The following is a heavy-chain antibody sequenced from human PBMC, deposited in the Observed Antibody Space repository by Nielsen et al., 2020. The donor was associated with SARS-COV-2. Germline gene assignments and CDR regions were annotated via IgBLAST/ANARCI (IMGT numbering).Heavy chain of an antibody. CDR2: VSGGGVIK. CDR3: ARDRYETTNRYHPPDN. CDR1: GFMFSTYA. V-gene: IGHV3-30*03. Sequence: GESLKISCSTSGFMFSTYAIHWVRQAPGKGLEWVALVSGGGVIKLYADSVRGRFTISRDNSNRSAYLQMDSLRTDDTALHFCARDRYETTNRYHPPDNWGQGTLVTVSS. D-gene: IGHD1-14*01. J-gene: IGHJ4*02.